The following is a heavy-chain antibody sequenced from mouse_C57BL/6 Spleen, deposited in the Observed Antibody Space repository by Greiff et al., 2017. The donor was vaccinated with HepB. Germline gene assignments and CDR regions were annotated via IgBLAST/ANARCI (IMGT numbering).Heavy chain of an antibody. D-gene: IGHD1-1*01. Sequence: VQLQQPGAELVMPGASVKLSCKASGYTFTSYWMHWVKQRPGQGLEWIGEIDPSDSYTNYNQKFKGKSTLTVDKSSSTAYMQLSSLTSEDSAVYYCARIYYYGSEYFDVWGTGTTVTVSS. CDR2: IDPSDSYT. V-gene: IGHV1-69*01. CDR1: GYTFTSYW. CDR3: ARIYYYGSEYFDV. J-gene: IGHJ1*03.